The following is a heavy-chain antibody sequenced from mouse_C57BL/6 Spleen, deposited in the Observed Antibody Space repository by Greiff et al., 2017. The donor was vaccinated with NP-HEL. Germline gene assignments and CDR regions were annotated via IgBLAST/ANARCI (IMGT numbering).Heavy chain of an antibody. CDR2: IDPANGNT. D-gene: IGHD2-2*01. CDR1: GFNIKNTY. V-gene: IGHV14-3*01. Sequence: EVQLQESVAELVRPGASVKLSCTASGFNIKNTYMHWVKQRPEQGLEWIGRIDPANGNTKYAPKFQGKATITADTSSNTAYLQLSSLTSEDTAIYYCASLIYYGYDGAMDYWGQGTSVTVSS. J-gene: IGHJ4*01. CDR3: ASLIYYGYDGAMDY.